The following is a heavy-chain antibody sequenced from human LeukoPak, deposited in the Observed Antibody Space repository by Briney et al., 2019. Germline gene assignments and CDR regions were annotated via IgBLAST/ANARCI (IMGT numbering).Heavy chain of an antibody. CDR2: SRNKADSYTA. V-gene: IGHV3-72*01. CDR1: GFTFSDSF. Sequence: PGGSLRLSCAASGFTFSDSFMSWVRQAPGKGLEWVGRSRNKADSYTAEYAASVKGRFTISRDESKNSLYLQISSLETEDAAVYYCATSNWYRLAYWGQGSLVTVSS. J-gene: IGHJ4*02. D-gene: IGHD1-1*01. CDR3: ATSNWYRLAY.